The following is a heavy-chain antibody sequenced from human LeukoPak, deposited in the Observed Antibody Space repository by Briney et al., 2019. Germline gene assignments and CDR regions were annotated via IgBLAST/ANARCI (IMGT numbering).Heavy chain of an antibody. CDR3: ARSSGAGAFDI. Sequence: SQTLSLTCAVSGGSISSGGYSWSWIRRPPGKGLEWIGYIYHSGSTYYNPSLKSRVTISVDRSKNQFSLKLSSVTAADTAVYYCARSSGAGAFDIWGQGTMVTVSS. CDR2: IYHSGST. D-gene: IGHD1-26*01. CDR1: GGSISSGGYS. V-gene: IGHV4-30-2*01. J-gene: IGHJ3*02.